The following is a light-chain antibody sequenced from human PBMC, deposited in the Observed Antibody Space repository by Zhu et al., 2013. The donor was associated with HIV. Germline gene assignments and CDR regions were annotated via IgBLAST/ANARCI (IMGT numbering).Light chain of an antibody. J-gene: IGLJ1*01. V-gene: IGLV2-14*02. CDR3: SSYTSSSTLV. CDR2: EVT. Sequence: QSALTQPASVSGSLGQSITISCTGTRSDIGSYTLVSWYQQHPGKAPKLMIYEVTNRPSGVSNRFSVSKSGNTASLTISGLQAEDEADYYCSSYTSSSTLVFGTGTKVTVL. CDR1: RSDIGSYTL.